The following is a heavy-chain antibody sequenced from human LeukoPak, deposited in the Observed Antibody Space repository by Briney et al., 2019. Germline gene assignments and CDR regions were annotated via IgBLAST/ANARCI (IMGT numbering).Heavy chain of an antibody. CDR2: FDPEDGDR. CDR3: ARVVTSVTHDAFAI. V-gene: IGHV1-24*01. Sequence: ASVKVSCKVSGYTLTEISIHWVRQVPGIGLEWMGGFDPEDGDRMYAQKFQDRLKITEDTSTDTAYMELSSLRSEDTAVYYCARVVTSVTHDAFAIWGQGTLVTVS. CDR1: GYTLTEIS. D-gene: IGHD2-21*02. J-gene: IGHJ3*02.